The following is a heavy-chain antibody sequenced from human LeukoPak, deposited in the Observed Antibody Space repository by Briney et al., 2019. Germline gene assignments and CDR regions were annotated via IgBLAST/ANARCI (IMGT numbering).Heavy chain of an antibody. CDR2: VHFSGTT. CDR1: GGSISSSSYY. CDR3: AREQYLAYDVFGF. J-gene: IGHJ3*01. D-gene: IGHD4-11*01. V-gene: IGHV4-61*01. Sequence: PSETLSLTCTVSGGSISSSSYYWGWIRQPPGRGLEWIGYVHFSGTTSFNPSLKSRVTISVDTSKNQFSLRLSSVTAADTAVYYCAREQYLAYDVFGFWGQGTMVTVSS.